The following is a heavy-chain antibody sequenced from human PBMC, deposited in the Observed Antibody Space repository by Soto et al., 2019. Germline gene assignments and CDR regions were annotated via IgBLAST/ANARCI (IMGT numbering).Heavy chain of an antibody. J-gene: IGHJ6*02. V-gene: IGHV4-59*12. CDR1: GGSMSSYY. D-gene: IGHD3-22*01. CDR2: VYYSGST. Sequence: SETLSLTCTVSGGSMSSYYWSWLRQPPGKGLEWIGCVYYSGSTNYNPSLRSRVTISVDTSKNQFSLKLSSVTAADTAVYYCAREGNDSYDSRRIHGMDVWGQGTTVTAP. CDR3: AREGNDSYDSRRIHGMDV.